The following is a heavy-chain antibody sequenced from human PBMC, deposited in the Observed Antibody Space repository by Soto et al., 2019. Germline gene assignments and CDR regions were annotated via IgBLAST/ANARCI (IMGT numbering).Heavy chain of an antibody. V-gene: IGHV1-8*01. Sequence: GASVKVSCKASGYTFTSYDINWVRQATGQGLKWMGWMNPNSGNTGYAQKFQGRVTMTRNTSISTAYMELSSLRSEDTAVYYCARAIGYDFWSGSSRDWFDPWGQGTLVTVSS. CDR2: MNPNSGNT. D-gene: IGHD3-3*01. CDR1: GYTFTSYD. CDR3: ARAIGYDFWSGSSRDWFDP. J-gene: IGHJ5*02.